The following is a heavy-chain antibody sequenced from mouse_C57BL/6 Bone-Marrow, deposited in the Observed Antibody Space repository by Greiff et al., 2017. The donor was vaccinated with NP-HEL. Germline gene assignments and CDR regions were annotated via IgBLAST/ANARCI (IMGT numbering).Heavy chain of an antibody. J-gene: IGHJ1*03. D-gene: IGHD1-1*01. Sequence: EVKLVESEGGLAQPGSSMKLSCTASGFTFSDYYMAWVRQVPEKGLEWVANINYDGSSTYYLDSLKSRFIISRDNAKNILYLQMSSLKSEDTATYYCARDGVYYYGGSLYWYFDVWGTGTTVTVSS. CDR3: ARDGVYYYGGSLYWYFDV. CDR1: GFTFSDYY. CDR2: INYDGSST. V-gene: IGHV5-16*01.